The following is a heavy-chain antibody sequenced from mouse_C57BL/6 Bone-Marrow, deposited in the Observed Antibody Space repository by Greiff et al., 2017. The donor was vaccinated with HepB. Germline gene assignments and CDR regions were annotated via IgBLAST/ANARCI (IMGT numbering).Heavy chain of an antibody. CDR3: ARQFSLYYFDY. J-gene: IGHJ2*01. V-gene: IGHV5-6*02. CDR1: GFTFSSYG. CDR2: ISSGGSYT. Sequence: DVKLVESGGDLVKPGGSLKLSCAASGFTFSSYGMSWVRQTPDKRLEWVATISSGGSYTYYPDSVKGRFTISRDNAKNTLYLQMSSLKSEDTGMYYCARQFSLYYFDYWGQGTTLTVPS.